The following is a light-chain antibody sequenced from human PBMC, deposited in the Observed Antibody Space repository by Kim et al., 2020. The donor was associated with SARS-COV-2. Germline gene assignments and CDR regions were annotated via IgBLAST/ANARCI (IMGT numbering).Light chain of an antibody. CDR3: LQYSSYPHT. Sequence: DIQMTQSPSAMSASVGDRVTITCRASQGISNYVAWFQQKPGEVPKRLIYAASSLQSGVPSRLSGSGSRTEFTLTISSLQPEDSATYYCLQYSSYPHTFGGGTKVDIK. CDR1: QGISNY. J-gene: IGKJ4*01. CDR2: AAS. V-gene: IGKV1-17*03.